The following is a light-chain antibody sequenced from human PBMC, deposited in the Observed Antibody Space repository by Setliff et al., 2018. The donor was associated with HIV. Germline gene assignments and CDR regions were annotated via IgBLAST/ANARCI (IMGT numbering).Light chain of an antibody. V-gene: IGLV2-11*01. CDR2: DVS. CDR1: SSDVGGYNY. CDR3: CSYAGSPYV. J-gene: IGLJ1*01. Sequence: QSVLAQPRSVSGSPGQSVAISCTGTSSDVGGYNYVSWYQQRPGKVPKLMIYDVSKRPSGVPDRFSGSKSGNTASLTISGLQAEDEADYYCCSYAGSPYVFGSGTKGTVL.